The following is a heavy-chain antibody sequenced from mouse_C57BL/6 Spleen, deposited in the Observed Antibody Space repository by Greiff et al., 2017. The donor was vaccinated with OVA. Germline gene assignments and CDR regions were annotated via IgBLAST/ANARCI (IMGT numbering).Heavy chain of an antibody. Sequence: QVQLQQPGAELVMPGASVKLSCKASGYTFTSYWMHWVKQRPGQGLEWIGEIDPSDSYTNYNQKFKGKSTLTVDKSSSTAYMQLSSLTSEDSAVYYGATDDGSSPRYCDVGGTGTTVTVSS. CDR2: IDPSDSYT. D-gene: IGHD1-1*01. V-gene: IGHV1-69*01. CDR1: GYTFTSYW. CDR3: ATDDGSSPRYCDV. J-gene: IGHJ1*03.